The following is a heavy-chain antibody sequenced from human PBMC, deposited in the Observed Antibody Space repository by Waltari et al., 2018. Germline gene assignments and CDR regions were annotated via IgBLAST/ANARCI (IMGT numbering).Heavy chain of an antibody. Sequence: EVQLVESGGAFVQPGGSLRLSCAASGFTFNNFWMHWVRQAPGKGLVWVSHVNNDGTTTNYADPVKGRFTMSTDNAKNTVYLQMNNLRVEDTATYFCVRGNSMEVDYWGQGTLVTVSS. D-gene: IGHD3-10*01. J-gene: IGHJ4*02. CDR3: VRGNSMEVDY. CDR1: GFTFNNFW. CDR2: VNNDGTTT. V-gene: IGHV3-74*01.